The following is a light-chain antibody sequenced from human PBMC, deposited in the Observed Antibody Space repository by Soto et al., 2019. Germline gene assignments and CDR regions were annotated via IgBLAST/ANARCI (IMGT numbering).Light chain of an antibody. CDR1: SSDIGGYDY. J-gene: IGLJ2*01. CDR2: DVN. Sequence: QSALTQPASVSGSPGQSITLSCTGTSSDIGGYDYVSWYQRPPGKAPKLLIFDVNTRPSGASHRFSGSKSGNTASLTISGLQAEDEADYYCTSYASGSSHVVFGGGTKLTVL. V-gene: IGLV2-14*01. CDR3: TSYASGSSHVV.